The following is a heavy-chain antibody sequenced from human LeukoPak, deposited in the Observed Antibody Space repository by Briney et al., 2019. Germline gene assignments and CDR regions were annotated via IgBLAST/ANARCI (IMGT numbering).Heavy chain of an antibody. V-gene: IGHV1-8*01. CDR2: MNPNSGNT. Sequence: VASVKVSCKASGYTFTSYDINWVRQATGQGLEWMGWMNPNSGNTSYAHKSQGRFTMTRNTSISTAYMELSSLRPEDTAVYYCARAYSGSYYYYYYMDVWGKGTTVTVSS. D-gene: IGHD1-26*01. CDR1: GYTFTSYD. CDR3: ARAYSGSYYYYYYMDV. J-gene: IGHJ6*03.